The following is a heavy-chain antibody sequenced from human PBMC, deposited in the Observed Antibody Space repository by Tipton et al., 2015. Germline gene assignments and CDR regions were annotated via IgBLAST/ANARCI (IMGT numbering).Heavy chain of an antibody. D-gene: IGHD3/OR15-3a*01. CDR1: GGSINSGAYY. Sequence: TLSLTCTVSGGSINSGAYYWSWIRQHPGMGLEWIGNVDSSGSTYYNPSFESRLTISIDTSKNYFSLRLTSVTAADTAVYHCARADYDLREGHYNCFDCWGQGTLVTVSS. V-gene: IGHV4-30-4*01. CDR2: VDSSGST. CDR3: ARADYDLREGHYNCFDC. J-gene: IGHJ5*01.